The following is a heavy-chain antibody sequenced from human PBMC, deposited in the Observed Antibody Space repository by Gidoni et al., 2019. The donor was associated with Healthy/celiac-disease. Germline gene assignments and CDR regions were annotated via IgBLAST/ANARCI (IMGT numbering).Heavy chain of an antibody. D-gene: IGHD2-15*01. CDR2: ISWNSGSI. CDR3: AKGFSGQECPFDY. Sequence: EVQLVESGGGLVQPGRSMRLSCAASGFTFDDYAMHWVRQAPGKGLEWVSGISWNSGSIGYADSVKGRFTISRDNAKNSLYLQMNSLRAEDTALYYCAKGFSGQECPFDYWGQGTLVTVSS. V-gene: IGHV3-9*01. J-gene: IGHJ4*02. CDR1: GFTFDDYA.